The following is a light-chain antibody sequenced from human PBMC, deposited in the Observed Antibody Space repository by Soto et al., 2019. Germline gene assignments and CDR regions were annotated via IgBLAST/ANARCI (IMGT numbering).Light chain of an antibody. CDR3: QVWDSGRAHVV. J-gene: IGLJ2*01. CDR1: TIGSKG. V-gene: IGLV3-21*04. Sequence: SYELTQPPSVSVAPGQTASISCGGNTIGSKGVHWYQQKPGQAPVMVIYSDTDLPPVIPERFSGSNSANLATLTISRVEAGDEAEYYWQVWDSGRAHVVFGGGTKLTVL. CDR2: SDT.